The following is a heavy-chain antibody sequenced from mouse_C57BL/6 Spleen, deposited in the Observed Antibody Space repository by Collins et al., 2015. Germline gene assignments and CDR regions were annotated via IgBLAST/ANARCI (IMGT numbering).Heavy chain of an antibody. D-gene: IGHD1-1*01. CDR3: ARGDGSSYVDYYAMDY. V-gene: IGHV1-76*01. J-gene: IGHJ4*01. CDR1: GYTFTDYY. CDR2: IYPGGGNT. Sequence: QVQLKQSGAELVRPGASVKLSCKASGYTFTDYYXNWVKQRPGQGLEWIARIYPGGGNTYYNEKFKGKATLTAEKSSSTAYMQFSSLTSEDSAVYFCARGDGSSYVDYYAMDYWGQGTSVTVSS.